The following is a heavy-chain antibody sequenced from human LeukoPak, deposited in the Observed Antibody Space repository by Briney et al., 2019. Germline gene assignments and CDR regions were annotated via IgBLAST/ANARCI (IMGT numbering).Heavy chain of an antibody. J-gene: IGHJ4*02. CDR1: GFTFSSYS. CDR3: ARGYSGYHFDY. CDR2: SSSSSSYI. Sequence: PGGSLRLSCAASGFTFSSYSMNWVRQAPGKGLEWVSSSSSSSSYIYYAESVKGRFTISRDNAKNSLYLQMNSLRAEDTAVYYCARGYSGYHFDYWGQGTLVTVSS. V-gene: IGHV3-21*01. D-gene: IGHD5-12*01.